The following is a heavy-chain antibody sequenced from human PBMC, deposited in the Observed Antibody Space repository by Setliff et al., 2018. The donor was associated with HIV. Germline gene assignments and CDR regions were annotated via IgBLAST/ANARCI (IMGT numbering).Heavy chain of an antibody. CDR2: IYPDDSNI. J-gene: IGHJ3*02. CDR3: ARRDGRSMNAFEI. Sequence: PGESLKISCKALDYTFSTYWIGWVRQKPGEGLEWMGIIYPDDSNIRYNPSFQNRVTISADKSITTAYLQINNLKASDTATYYCARRDGRSMNAFEIWGPGTTGTVS. V-gene: IGHV5-51*01. D-gene: IGHD6-13*01. CDR1: DYTFSTYW.